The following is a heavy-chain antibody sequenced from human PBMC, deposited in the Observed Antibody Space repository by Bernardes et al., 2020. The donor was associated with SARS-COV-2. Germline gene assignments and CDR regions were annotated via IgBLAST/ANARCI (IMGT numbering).Heavy chain of an antibody. Sequence: GGSLRLSCAASGFTFSSYAMSWVRQAPGKGLEWVSAISGSGGSTYYADSVKGRFTISRDNSKNTLYLQMNSLRAEDTAVYYCAKGNPPRGYSYGTGFYFDYWGQGTLVTVSS. J-gene: IGHJ4*02. CDR1: GFTFSSYA. D-gene: IGHD5-18*01. V-gene: IGHV3-23*01. CDR3: AKGNPPRGYSYGTGFYFDY. CDR2: ISGSGGST.